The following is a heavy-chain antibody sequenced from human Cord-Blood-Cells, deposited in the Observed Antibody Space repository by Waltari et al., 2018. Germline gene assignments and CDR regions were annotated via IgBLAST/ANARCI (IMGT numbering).Heavy chain of an antibody. CDR2: IYHSGST. CDR1: GYSTSSGYY. CDR3: ARVAYSSGWYTADNWFDP. V-gene: IGHV4-38-2*01. D-gene: IGHD6-19*01. Sequence: QVQLQESGPGLVKPSETLSLTCAVSGYSTSSGYYWGWIRQPPGKGLEWIGSIYHSGSTYYNPSLKSRVTISVDTSKNQFSLKLSSVTAADTAVYYCARVAYSSGWYTADNWFDPWGQGTLVTVSS. J-gene: IGHJ5*02.